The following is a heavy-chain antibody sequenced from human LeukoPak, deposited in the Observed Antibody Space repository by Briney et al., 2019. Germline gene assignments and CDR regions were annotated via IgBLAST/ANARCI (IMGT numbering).Heavy chain of an antibody. CDR3: ARSYDFWSGYYYYGMDV. V-gene: IGHV3-11*01. D-gene: IGHD3-3*01. CDR2: ISSSGSTI. CDR1: GFTVSSNY. J-gene: IGHJ6*02. Sequence: GGSLRLSCAASGFTVSSNYMSWVRQAPGKGLEWVSYISSSGSTIYYADSVKGRFTISRDNAKNSLYLQMNSLRAEDTAVYYCARSYDFWSGYYYYGMDVWGQGTTVTVSS.